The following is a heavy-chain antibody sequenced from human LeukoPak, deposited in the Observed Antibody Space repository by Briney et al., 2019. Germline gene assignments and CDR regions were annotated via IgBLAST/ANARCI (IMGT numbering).Heavy chain of an antibody. J-gene: IGHJ5*02. Sequence: SETLSLTCAVYGGSFSGYYWSWIRQPPGKGLEWIGEINHSGSTNYNPSLKSRVTISVDTSKNQFSLKLSSVTAADTAVYYCARARACFAPWGQETLVPVSS. CDR2: INHSGST. CDR1: GGSFSGYY. V-gene: IGHV4-34*01. CDR3: ARARACFAP.